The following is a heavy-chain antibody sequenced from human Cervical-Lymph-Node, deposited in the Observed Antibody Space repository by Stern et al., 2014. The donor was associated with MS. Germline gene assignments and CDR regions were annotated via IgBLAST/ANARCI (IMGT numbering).Heavy chain of an antibody. D-gene: IGHD3-22*01. V-gene: IGHV1-69*01. CDR2: IIPIFSTT. CDR1: GGTFSNYD. Sequence: QVQLVQSGAEVKKPGSSVKVSCKASGGTFSNYDINWVRQAPGQGLEWMGGIIPIFSTTCSAQNFQGRVTITADESTSTAYMELSSLRSEDTAVYYCARDYHDNSEGWFDPWGQGTLVTVSS. J-gene: IGHJ5*02. CDR3: ARDYHDNSEGWFDP.